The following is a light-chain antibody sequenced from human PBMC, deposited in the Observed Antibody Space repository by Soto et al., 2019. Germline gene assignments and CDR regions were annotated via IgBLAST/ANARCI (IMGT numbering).Light chain of an antibody. V-gene: IGKV3-15*01. J-gene: IGKJ1*01. CDR2: GAS. Sequence: EIVMTQSPATLSVSPGERATLSCRSSQSVSSNLAWYQQKPGQATRLLIYGASTRATGIPARFSGSGSGTEFTLTISSLQSEDFAVYYCQQYNNWPPVTCGQGTKVDIK. CDR1: QSVSSN. CDR3: QQYNNWPPVT.